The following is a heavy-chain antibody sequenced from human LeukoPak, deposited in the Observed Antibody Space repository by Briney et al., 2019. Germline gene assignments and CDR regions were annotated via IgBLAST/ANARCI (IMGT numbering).Heavy chain of an antibody. CDR2: ISSNGGST. CDR3: ARVRAGYDY. Sequence: GGSLRLSCAASGFTFSSYAMHWVRQAPGKGLEYVSAISSNGGSTYYANSVKGRFTISRDNPKNTLYLQMGSLRAEDMAVYYCARVRAGYDYWGQGTLVTVSS. J-gene: IGHJ4*02. V-gene: IGHV3-64*01. CDR1: GFTFSSYA. D-gene: IGHD3-10*01.